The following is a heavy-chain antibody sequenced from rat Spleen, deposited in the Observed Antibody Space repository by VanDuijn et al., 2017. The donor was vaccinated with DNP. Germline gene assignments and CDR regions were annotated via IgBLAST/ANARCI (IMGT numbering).Heavy chain of an antibody. D-gene: IGHD1-1*01. CDR3: ARGVYYYSATYWYFDF. J-gene: IGHJ1*01. Sequence: EVQLVESGGGLVQPGRSLKLSCAASGFTFSKYGMAWVRQVPTKGLEWVTSISPSGGGTYYRDSVKGRFTISRDNAENTLYLQMNSLRSEDTATYYCARGVYYYSATYWYFDFWGPGTMVTVSS. CDR2: ISPSGGGT. CDR1: GFTFSKYG. V-gene: IGHV5S13*01.